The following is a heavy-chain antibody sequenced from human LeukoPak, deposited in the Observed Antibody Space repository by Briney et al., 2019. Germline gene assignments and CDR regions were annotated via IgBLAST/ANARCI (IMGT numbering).Heavy chain of an antibody. D-gene: IGHD5-18*01. CDR3: ALTAMAREAWFDP. CDR1: GYTFTSYG. Sequence: ASVKVSCKASGYTFTSYGIIWVRQAPGQGLEWMGWISAYNGNTNYAQKLQGRVTMTTDTSTSTAYMELRSLRSDDTAVYYCALTAMAREAWFDPWGQGTLVTVSS. V-gene: IGHV1-18*01. CDR2: ISAYNGNT. J-gene: IGHJ5*02.